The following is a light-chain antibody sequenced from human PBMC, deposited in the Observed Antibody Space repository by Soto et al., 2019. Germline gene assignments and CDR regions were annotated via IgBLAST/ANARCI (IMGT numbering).Light chain of an antibody. J-gene: IGLJ1*01. CDR1: SSDIGAYNY. CDR3: SSFTTSSTYV. CDR2: EVN. Sequence: QSVLTQPASVSGSPGQSIPISCTGTSSDIGAYNYVSWYQQYPGRAPKLMIYEVNNRPSGVSNRFSGSKSGNTASLTISGLQAEDEADYYCSSFTTSSTYVVGAGTKVT. V-gene: IGLV2-14*01.